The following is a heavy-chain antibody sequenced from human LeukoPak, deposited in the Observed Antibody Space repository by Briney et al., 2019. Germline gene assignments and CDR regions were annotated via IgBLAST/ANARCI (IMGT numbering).Heavy chain of an antibody. CDR2: IIPIFRTA. CDR3: AKGDSSGYYHYPAFDI. V-gene: IGHV1-69*13. J-gene: IGHJ3*02. D-gene: IGHD3-22*01. CDR1: GYTFTSYG. Sequence: AASVKVSRKASGYTFTSYGISWVRQAPGQGLEWMGGIIPIFRTANYAQKFQGRVTITADESTSTAYMELSSLRSEDTAVYYCAKGDSSGYYHYPAFDIWGQGTMVTVSS.